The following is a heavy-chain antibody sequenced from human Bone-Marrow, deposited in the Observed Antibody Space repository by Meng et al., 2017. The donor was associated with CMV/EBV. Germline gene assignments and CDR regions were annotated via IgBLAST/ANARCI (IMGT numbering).Heavy chain of an antibody. Sequence: GSLRLSCTVSGGSISSYYWSWIRQPPGKGLEWIGYIYYSGSTNYNPSLKSRVTISVDTSKNQFSLKLSSVTAADTAVYYCARSITIFGVVRRGNYYGMDVWGPGTTVTVSS. D-gene: IGHD3-3*01. CDR3: ARSITIFGVVRRGNYYGMDV. CDR2: IYYSGST. CDR1: GGSISSYY. J-gene: IGHJ6*02. V-gene: IGHV4-59*12.